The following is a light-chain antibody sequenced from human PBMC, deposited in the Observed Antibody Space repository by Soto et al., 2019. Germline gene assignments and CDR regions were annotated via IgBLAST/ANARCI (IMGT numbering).Light chain of an antibody. J-gene: IGKJ5*01. CDR3: HQANSFPIT. Sequence: DIQMTQSPSSVSASVGDRVTITCRASQDISSWLAWYQQKPGKAPKLLIYAASSLQSGVPSRFSDSGSGTDFTLTISSLQPEDFATYYCHQANSFPITFGQGTRLEIK. V-gene: IGKV1-12*01. CDR2: AAS. CDR1: QDISSW.